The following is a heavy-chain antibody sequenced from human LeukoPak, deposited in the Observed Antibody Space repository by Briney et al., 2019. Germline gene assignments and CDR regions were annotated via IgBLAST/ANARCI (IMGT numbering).Heavy chain of an antibody. D-gene: IGHD4-23*01. CDR2: IYYSGST. CDR3: ARDYGGNYAFGY. CDR1: GGSISSGDYY. J-gene: IGHJ4*02. V-gene: IGHV4-30-4*01. Sequence: SQTLSLTCTVSGGSISSGDYYWSWIRQPPGKGREWIGYIYYSGSTYYNPSLKSRVTISVDTSKNQFSLKLSSVTAADTAVYYCARDYGGNYAFGYWGQGTLVTVSS.